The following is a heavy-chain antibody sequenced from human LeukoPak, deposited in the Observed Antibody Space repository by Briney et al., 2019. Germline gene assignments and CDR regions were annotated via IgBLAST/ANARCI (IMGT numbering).Heavy chain of an antibody. CDR2: IIPIFGTT. CDR3: AVGYCSTSSCYEERI. J-gene: IGHJ4*02. Sequence: ASVKVSCKASGGTFSNYGVNWVRQAPGQGREWMGRIIPIFGTTNHAQKFQGRGTITADESTSTAYMELSSLRSEDTAVYYCAVGYCSTSSCYEERIWGQGTQVTVSS. V-gene: IGHV1-69*13. CDR1: GGTFSNYG. D-gene: IGHD2-2*01.